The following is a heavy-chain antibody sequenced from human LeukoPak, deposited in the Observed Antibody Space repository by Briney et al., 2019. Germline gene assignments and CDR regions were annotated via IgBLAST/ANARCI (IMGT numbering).Heavy chain of an antibody. D-gene: IGHD6-13*01. CDR3: ARVGSSWYYVNYYYYMDV. J-gene: IGHJ6*03. Sequence: GGSLRLSCAASGFTFSDYYMSWIRQAPGKGLAWVSYISSSGSTIYYADSAKGRFTISRDNAKTSLYTQMNRLRAEDTAVYYCARVGSSWYYVNYYYYMDVWGKGTTVTVTS. V-gene: IGHV3-11*01. CDR2: ISSSGSTI. CDR1: GFTFSDYY.